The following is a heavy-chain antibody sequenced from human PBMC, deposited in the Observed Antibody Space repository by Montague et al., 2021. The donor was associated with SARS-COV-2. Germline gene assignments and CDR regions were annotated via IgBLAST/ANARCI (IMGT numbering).Heavy chain of an antibody. CDR1: GFTFSSYG. D-gene: IGHD3/OR15-3a*01. V-gene: IGHV3-33*01. J-gene: IGHJ4*02. CDR3: ARSPRGSGTGWLDY. CDR2: IWYDGSNE. Sequence: SLRLSCAASGFTFSSYGMHWVRQAPGKGLEWLAVIWYDGSNEYYAESLEGRFTISRDNSKNSLILQMNSLKDEDTAVYYCARSPRGSGTGWLDYWGQGTLVTVSS.